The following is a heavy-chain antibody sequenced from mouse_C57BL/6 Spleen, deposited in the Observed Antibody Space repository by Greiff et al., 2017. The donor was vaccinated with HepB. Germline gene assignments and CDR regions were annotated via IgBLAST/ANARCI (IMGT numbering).Heavy chain of an antibody. CDR1: GYTFTSYW. V-gene: IGHV1-72*01. CDR2: IDPNSGGT. Sequence: QVQLQQPGAVLVKPGASVKLSCKASGYTFTSYWMHWVKQRPGRGLEWIGRIDPNSGGTKYNEKFKSKATLTVDKPSSTAYMQLSSLTSEDSAVYYCAREDYYGSRMDYYAMDYWGQGTSVTVSS. CDR3: AREDYYGSRMDYYAMDY. D-gene: IGHD1-1*01. J-gene: IGHJ4*01.